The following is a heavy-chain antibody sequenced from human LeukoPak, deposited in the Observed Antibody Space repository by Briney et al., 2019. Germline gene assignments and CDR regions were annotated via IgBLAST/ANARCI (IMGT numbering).Heavy chain of an antibody. CDR3: ARETYCTSTTCPIGDHFDY. CDR1: GFTFSSYS. CDR2: ISSSSSYL. V-gene: IGHV3-21*01. J-gene: IGHJ4*02. Sequence: GGSLRLSCAASGFTFSSYSMNWVRQAPGKGLEWVSSISSSSSYLYYADSVKGRFTISRDNAKNSLYLQMNSLRAEDTAVYYCARETYCTSTTCPIGDHFDYWGQGTLVTVSS. D-gene: IGHD2-2*01.